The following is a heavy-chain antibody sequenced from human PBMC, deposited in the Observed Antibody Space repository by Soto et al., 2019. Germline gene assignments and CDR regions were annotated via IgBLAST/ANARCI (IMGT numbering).Heavy chain of an antibody. CDR3: ARSPVLRYFDWSTYYFDY. J-gene: IGHJ4*02. CDR2: IYSGGST. D-gene: IGHD3-9*01. CDR1: GFTVSSNY. V-gene: IGHV3-66*01. Sequence: EVQLLESGGGLVQPGGSLRLSCAASGFTVSSNYMSWVRQAPGKGLEWVSVIYSGGSTYYADSVKGRFTISRDNSKNTLYLQMNSLRAEDTAVYYCARSPVLRYFDWSTYYFDYWGQGTLVTVSS.